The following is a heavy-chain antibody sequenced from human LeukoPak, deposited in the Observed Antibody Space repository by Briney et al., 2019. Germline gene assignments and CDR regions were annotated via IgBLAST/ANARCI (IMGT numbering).Heavy chain of an antibody. CDR1: GYSFTSYG. V-gene: IGHV1-18*01. J-gene: IGHJ4*02. D-gene: IGHD3-10*01. Sequence: PGASVTVSCTASGYSFTSYGISWVRQAPGQGLEWMGWIGAYNGNTDYAQKLQGRVTMTTDTSMSTAYMELRSLRSDDTAVYYCTRGHIGVPFDYWGQGTLVTVSS. CDR2: IGAYNGNT. CDR3: TRGHIGVPFDY.